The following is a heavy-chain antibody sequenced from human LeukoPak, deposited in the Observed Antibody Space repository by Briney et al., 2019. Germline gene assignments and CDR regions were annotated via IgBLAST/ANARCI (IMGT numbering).Heavy chain of an antibody. CDR3: AKGVYCSSTSCAYYYYGMDV. J-gene: IGHJ6*02. V-gene: IGHV3-23*01. CDR1: GLTFSSYA. D-gene: IGHD2-2*01. Sequence: GASMRLSCAASGLTFSSYAMSWVRQAPGKGLEWVSAISGSGASTYYADSVKGRFTISRGNSKNTLYLQMNSLRAEDTAVYYCAKGVYCSSTSCAYYYYGMDVWGQGTTVTVSS. CDR2: ISGSGAST.